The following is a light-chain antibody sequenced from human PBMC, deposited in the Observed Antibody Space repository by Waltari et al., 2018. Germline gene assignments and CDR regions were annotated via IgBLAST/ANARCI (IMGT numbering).Light chain of an antibody. J-gene: IGKJ5*01. CDR3: QQYNNWPPSIT. CDR2: GAS. CDR1: QSVSSN. Sequence: EILMTQSPATLSVSPGESVTLSCRASQSVSSNLAWYQQKSGQAPRLLIYGASTRATAVPARFSGSGSGTEFTLTISSLQSEDFAVYYCQQYNNWPPSITVGQGTRLEIK. V-gene: IGKV3-15*01.